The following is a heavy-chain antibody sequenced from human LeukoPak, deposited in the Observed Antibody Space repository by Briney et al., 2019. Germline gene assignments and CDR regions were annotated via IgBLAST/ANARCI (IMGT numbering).Heavy chain of an antibody. CDR3: ARDKAQDSVYYGMDV. CDR1: GFTFSSYW. Sequence: PGGSLRLSCAASGFTFSSYWMSWVRQAPGKGLEWVANIKQDGSEKYYVDSVKGRFTISRDNAKNSLYLQMNSLRAEDTAVYYCARDKAQDSVYYGMDVWGQGTTVTVSS. V-gene: IGHV3-7*01. D-gene: IGHD6-6*01. CDR2: IKQDGSEK. J-gene: IGHJ6*02.